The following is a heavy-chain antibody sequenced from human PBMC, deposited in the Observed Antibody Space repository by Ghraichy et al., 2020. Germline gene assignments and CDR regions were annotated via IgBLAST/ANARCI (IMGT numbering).Heavy chain of an antibody. J-gene: IGHJ4*02. CDR1: GFTFHDYY. CDR3: ARALCVGDCRVRWGPDF. D-gene: IGHD2-21*02. V-gene: IGHV3-11*01. Sequence: GGSLRLSCAASGFTFHDYYISWIRQAPGKGLEWLSYISGRGNIVYYADSVKGRFITSRDNAEKSVYLQVNALRAEDTAVYYCARALCVGDCRVRWGPDFWGRGTLVTVSS. CDR2: ISGRGNIV.